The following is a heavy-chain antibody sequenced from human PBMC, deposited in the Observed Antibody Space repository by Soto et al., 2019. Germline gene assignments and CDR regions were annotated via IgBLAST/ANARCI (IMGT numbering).Heavy chain of an antibody. V-gene: IGHV3-23*01. CDR3: AEDRPEYSSSKRAYYCDY. J-gene: IGHJ4*02. D-gene: IGHD6-6*01. CDR2: ISGSGGST. CDR1: GFTFSSYA. Sequence: EVQLLESGGGLVQPGGSLRLSCAASGFTFSSYAMSWVRQAPGKGLEWVSAISGSGGSTYYADSVKGRFTISRDNSKNPLYLQMNSLRAEDTAVYYCAEDRPEYSSSKRAYYCDYWGQGTLVTVSS.